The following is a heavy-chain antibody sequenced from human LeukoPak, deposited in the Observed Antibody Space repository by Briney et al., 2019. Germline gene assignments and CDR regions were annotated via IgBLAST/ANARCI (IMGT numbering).Heavy chain of an antibody. D-gene: IGHD5-12*01. V-gene: IGHV1-24*01. Sequence: GASVKVSCKVSGYTLTESSMHWVRQAPGKGLEWMGGFDPEDGETIYAQKFQGRVTMTEDTSTDTAYMELSSLRSEDTAVYYCAIVRHIVATTKCYWFDPWGQGTQVIVSS. J-gene: IGHJ5*02. CDR1: GYTLTESS. CDR3: AIVRHIVATTKCYWFDP. CDR2: FDPEDGET.